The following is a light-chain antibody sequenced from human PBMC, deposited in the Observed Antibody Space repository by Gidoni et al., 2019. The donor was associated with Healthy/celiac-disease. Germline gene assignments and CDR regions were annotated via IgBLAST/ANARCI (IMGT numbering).Light chain of an antibody. CDR2: GAS. Sequence: DIMMTQSPATLSVSPGERATLACRASQSVSSNLAWYQQQPGQAPRLLIYGASTRATGIPARFSGSGYGTEFTLTISSLQSEDCAVYYCQQYNNWPPLTFGGGTKVEIK. CDR1: QSVSSN. CDR3: QQYNNWPPLT. V-gene: IGKV3-15*01. J-gene: IGKJ4*01.